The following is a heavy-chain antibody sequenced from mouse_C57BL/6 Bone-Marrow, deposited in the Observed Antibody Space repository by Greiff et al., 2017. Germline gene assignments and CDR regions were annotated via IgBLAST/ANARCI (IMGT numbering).Heavy chain of an antibody. CDR2: IDPSDSYT. J-gene: IGHJ4*01. CDR3: ARSNYDYYAMDY. V-gene: IGHV1-69*01. D-gene: IGHD2-5*01. Sequence: QVQLQQPGAELVMPGASVKLSCKASGYTFTSYWMHWVKQRPGQGLEWIGEIDPSDSYTNYNQKFKGKSTLTVDKSSSTAYMQLSSLTSEDSAVYYCARSNYDYYAMDYWGQGTSGTVSS. CDR1: GYTFTSYW.